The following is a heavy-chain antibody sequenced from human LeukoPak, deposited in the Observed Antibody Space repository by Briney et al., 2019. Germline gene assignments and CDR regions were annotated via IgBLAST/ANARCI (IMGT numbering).Heavy chain of an antibody. CDR2: ISTSGST. J-gene: IGHJ4*02. Sequence: SETLSLTCTVSGDSISSYFWTWIRQPAGKGLEWVGRISTSGSTNYNPSLKSRVTMLVDTSKNQFSLNLSSVTAADTAVYYCARGSAVVTRGLDYWGQGTLVTVSS. V-gene: IGHV4-4*07. D-gene: IGHD4-23*01. CDR1: GDSISSYF. CDR3: ARGSAVVTRGLDY.